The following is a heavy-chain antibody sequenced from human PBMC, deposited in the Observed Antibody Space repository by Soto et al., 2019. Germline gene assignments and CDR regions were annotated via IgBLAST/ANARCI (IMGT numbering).Heavy chain of an antibody. CDR2: ISSSSGAI. D-gene: IGHD2-15*01. V-gene: IGHV3-48*01. CDR1: GFTFDDYA. Sequence: GGSLRLSCAASGFTFDDYAMHWVRQAPGKGLEWVSYISSSSGAIYYADSVKGRFTISRDNAKNSLYLQMNSLRAEDTAVYYCARERGFTRPYYWGQGTLVTVSS. CDR3: ARERGFTRPYY. J-gene: IGHJ4*02.